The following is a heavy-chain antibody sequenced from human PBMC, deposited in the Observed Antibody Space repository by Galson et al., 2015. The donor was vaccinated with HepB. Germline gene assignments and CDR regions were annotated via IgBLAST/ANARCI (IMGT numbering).Heavy chain of an antibody. J-gene: IGHJ5*02. CDR2: INPSGGST. CDR3: ARVSTSSPGGLWFDP. Sequence: SVKVSCKASGYTFTSYYMHWVRQAPGQGLEWMGIINPSGGSTSYAQKFQGRVTMTRDMSTSTVYMELSSLRSEDTAVYYCARVSTSSPGGLWFDPWGQGTLVTVSS. CDR1: GYTFTSYY. V-gene: IGHV1-46*01. D-gene: IGHD2-2*01.